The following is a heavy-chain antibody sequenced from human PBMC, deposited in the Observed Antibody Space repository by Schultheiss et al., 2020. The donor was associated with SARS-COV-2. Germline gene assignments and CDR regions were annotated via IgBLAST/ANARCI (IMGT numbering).Heavy chain of an antibody. J-gene: IGHJ4*02. D-gene: IGHD5-12*01. CDR2: ISGSGGST. V-gene: IGHV3-23*01. CDR3: AKDLPVKWLGLDS. Sequence: GGSLRLSCAASGFTFSGHAMTWVRQAPGKGLEWVSAISGSGGSTYYADSVKGRFTISRDNYRDTVYLQMNSLNAGDTAVYYCAKDLPVKWLGLDSWGRGTLVTVSS. CDR1: GFTFSGHA.